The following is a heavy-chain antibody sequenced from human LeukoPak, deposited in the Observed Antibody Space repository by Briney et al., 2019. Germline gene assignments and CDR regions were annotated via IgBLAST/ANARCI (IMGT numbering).Heavy chain of an antibody. J-gene: IGHJ3*02. CDR2: IDPSGGST. V-gene: IGHV1-46*01. CDR3: ARLSQQTFDI. CDR1: GYTFTTYY. Sequence: GASVKVSCKASGYTFTTYYMHWVRQAPGQGLEWMGIIDPSGGSTSCAQKFQGRVTMTRDTSTSTVYMELSSLRSDDTAVYYCARLSQQTFDIWGQGTLVTVSS.